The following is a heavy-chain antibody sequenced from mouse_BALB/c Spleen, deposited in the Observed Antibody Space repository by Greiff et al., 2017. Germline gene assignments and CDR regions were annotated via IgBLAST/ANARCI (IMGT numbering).Heavy chain of an antibody. J-gene: IGHJ4*01. CDR1: GFTFSSFG. D-gene: IGHD1-1*01. CDR3: ARSDGNYDAMDY. V-gene: IGHV5-17*02. Sequence: VQLKESGGGLVQPGGSRKLSCAASGFTFSSFGMHWVRQAPEKGLEWVAYISSGSSTIYYADTVKGRFTISRDNPKNTLFLQMTSLRSEDTAMYYCARSDGNYDAMDYWGQGTSVTVSS. CDR2: ISSGSSTI.